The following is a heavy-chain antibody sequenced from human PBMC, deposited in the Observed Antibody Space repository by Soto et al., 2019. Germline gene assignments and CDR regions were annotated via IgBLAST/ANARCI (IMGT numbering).Heavy chain of an antibody. J-gene: IGHJ6*01. Sequence: PGDSLKISFKCSGYSFTSYLISFVLQMPGKGLEWMGIVYPYDSETKYNPSFQCQVRFSADKSISTAYLQWSSLKASDTAVYYCERRNSELYDMEVWGQGTTV. D-gene: IGHD3-10*01. V-gene: IGHV5-51*01. CDR1: GYSFTSYL. CDR3: ERRNSELYDMEV. CDR2: VYPYDSET.